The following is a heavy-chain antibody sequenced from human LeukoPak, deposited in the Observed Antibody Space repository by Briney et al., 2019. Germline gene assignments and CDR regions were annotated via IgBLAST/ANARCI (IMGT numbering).Heavy chain of an antibody. D-gene: IGHD3-22*01. J-gene: IGHJ5*02. CDR3: AREVYYYDSSGYYWFDP. Sequence: ASVKVSCKASGGTFSSYAISWVRQAPGQGLEWMGEIIPIFGTANYAQKFQGRVTITTDESTSIAYMELSSLRSEDTVVYYCAREVYYYDSSGYYWFDPWGQGTLVTVSS. CDR2: IIPIFGTA. CDR1: GGTFSSYA. V-gene: IGHV1-69*05.